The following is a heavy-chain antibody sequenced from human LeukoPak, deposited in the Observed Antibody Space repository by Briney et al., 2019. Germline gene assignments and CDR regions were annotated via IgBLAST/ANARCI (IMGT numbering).Heavy chain of an antibody. V-gene: IGHV3-15*01. CDR3: APDMLPHWVFDY. Sequence: PGGSLRLSCAASGFTFSNAWMSWVRQAPGKGLECVGRIKSKDAGGTTDYAAPVKGRFTISRDDSKNMLFLEMNSLKIEDTAVYYCAPDMLPHWVFDYWGQGTLVTVSS. J-gene: IGHJ4*02. CDR2: IKSKDAGGTT. CDR1: GFTFSNAW. D-gene: IGHD2-15*01.